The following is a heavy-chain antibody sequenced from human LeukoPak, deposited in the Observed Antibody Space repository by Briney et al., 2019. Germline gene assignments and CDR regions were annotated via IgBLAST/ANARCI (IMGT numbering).Heavy chain of an antibody. J-gene: IGHJ4*02. V-gene: IGHV3-53*04. D-gene: IGHD6-19*01. Sequence: SGGSLRLSCAASGFTVSSNYMSWVRQAPGKGPEWVSVIYSGGSTYYADSVKGRFTISRHNSKNTLYLQMNSLRAEDTAVYYCARGGFSSGWYYFDYWGQGTLVTVSS. CDR1: GFTVSSNY. CDR3: ARGGFSSGWYYFDY. CDR2: IYSGGST.